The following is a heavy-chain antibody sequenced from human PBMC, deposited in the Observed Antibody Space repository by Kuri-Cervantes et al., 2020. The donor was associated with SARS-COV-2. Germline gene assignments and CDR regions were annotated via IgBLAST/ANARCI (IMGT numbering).Heavy chain of an antibody. D-gene: IGHD2-2*01. V-gene: IGHV4-59*08. CDR3: ARQDLLDCSSTSCSFDAFDI. Sequence: SETLSLTCAVSGYSISSGYYWSWIRQPPGKGLEWIGYIYYSGSTNYNPSLKSRVTISVDTSKNQFSLRLSSVTAADTAVYYCARQDLLDCSSTSCSFDAFDIWGQGTMVTVSS. CDR2: IYYSGST. J-gene: IGHJ3*02. CDR1: GYSISSGYY.